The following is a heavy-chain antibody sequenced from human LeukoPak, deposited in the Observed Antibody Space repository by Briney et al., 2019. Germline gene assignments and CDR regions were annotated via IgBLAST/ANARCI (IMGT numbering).Heavy chain of an antibody. CDR2: INPTGTGT. V-gene: IGHV1-46*01. CDR1: GYTFTNYY. D-gene: IGHD3-9*01. Sequence: ASVKVSCKASGYTFTNYYMHWVRQAPGQGLEWVGLINPTGTGTNYAQKFRGRVTLTRDTSTTTVYMELSSLRSEDSAVYFCATNHDILTNFYQHWGQGTLVTVSS. J-gene: IGHJ4*02. CDR3: ATNHDILTNFYQH.